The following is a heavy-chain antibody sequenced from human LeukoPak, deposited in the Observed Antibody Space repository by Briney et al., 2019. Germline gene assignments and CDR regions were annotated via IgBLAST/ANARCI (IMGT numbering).Heavy chain of an antibody. J-gene: IGHJ4*02. CDR3: AKIEYSSSEGYYFDY. V-gene: IGHV3-30*02. CDR2: IRYDGSNK. CDR1: GFTFSSYG. D-gene: IGHD6-6*01. Sequence: PGGSLRLSCAASGFTFSSYGMHWVRQAPGKGLEWVAFIRYDGSNKYYADSVKGRFTISRDNSKNTLYLQMNSLRAVDTAVYYCAKIEYSSSEGYYFDYWGQGTLVTVSS.